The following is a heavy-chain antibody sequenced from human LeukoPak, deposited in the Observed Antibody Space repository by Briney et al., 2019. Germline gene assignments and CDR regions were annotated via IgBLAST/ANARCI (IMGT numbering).Heavy chain of an antibody. D-gene: IGHD3-10*01. CDR2: ISGSGGST. CDR1: GFTVSSNY. CDR3: ANNYGSGSHYPLDY. Sequence: GGSLRLFCAVSGFTVSSNYMSWVRQAPGKGLEWVSAISGSGGSTYYADSVKGRFTISRDNSKNTLYLQMNSLRAEDTAVYYCANNYGSGSHYPLDYWGQGTLVTVSS. J-gene: IGHJ4*02. V-gene: IGHV3-23*01.